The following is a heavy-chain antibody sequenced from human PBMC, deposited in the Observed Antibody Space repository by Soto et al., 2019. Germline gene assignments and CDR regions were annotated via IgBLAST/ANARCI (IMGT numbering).Heavy chain of an antibody. CDR2: IIPIFSTP. CDR3: ARGGLQAQGVQYNHYAMDV. D-gene: IGHD4-4*01. J-gene: IGHJ6*02. Sequence: SVKVSCKASEGTFDRHTINWVRQAPGQGLEWMGGIIPIFSTPKYAQKFQGRVMLTADKSTSTAYMELSSLRYEDTAVYYCARGGLQAQGVQYNHYAMDVWGQGTTVTVSS. CDR1: EGTFDRHT. V-gene: IGHV1-69*06.